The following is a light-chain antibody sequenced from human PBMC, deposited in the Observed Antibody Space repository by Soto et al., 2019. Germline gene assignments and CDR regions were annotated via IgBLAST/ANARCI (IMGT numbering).Light chain of an antibody. CDR3: CSYTTSNTRQIV. J-gene: IGLJ1*01. V-gene: IGLV2-14*01. CDR1: SSDVGGYNY. CDR2: DVS. Sequence: QSVLTQPASVSGSPGQSITISCTGTSSDVGGYNYVSWYQQHPGKAPNFMIYDVSNRPSGVSNRFSGSKSGNTASLTSSGLQAEDEADYYCCSYTTSNTRQIVFGTGTKLTVL.